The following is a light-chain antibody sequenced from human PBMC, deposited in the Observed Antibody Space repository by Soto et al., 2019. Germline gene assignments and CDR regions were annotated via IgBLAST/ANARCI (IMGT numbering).Light chain of an antibody. CDR2: DAS. J-gene: IGKJ5*01. CDR3: QQRRSWPPIT. V-gene: IGKV3-11*01. CDR1: QSVSNY. Sequence: EVVLTQSPATLSLSPGERATLSCRASQSVSNYLAWYQQKPGQAPRLLIYDASSKATGIPDRFSGSGSGTDFTLTISIREPEDFAVYDCQQRRSWPPITFGQGTRLEIK.